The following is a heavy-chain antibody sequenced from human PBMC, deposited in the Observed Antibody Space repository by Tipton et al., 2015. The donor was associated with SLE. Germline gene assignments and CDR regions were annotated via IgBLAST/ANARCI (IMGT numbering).Heavy chain of an antibody. CDR1: GGSISSYY. D-gene: IGHD5-12*01. CDR3: ARLREELRWDSGSERPIAVDS. Sequence: GLVKPSETLSLTCTVSGGSISSYYWSWIRQPPGKGLEWIGSRHHGGSTNYNPALTSRVTISVDASRSQFSLKLRSVTAADTAVYYCARLREELRWDSGSERPIAVDSWGQGTLVTVSS. J-gene: IGHJ4*02. V-gene: IGHV4-59*08. CDR2: RHHGGST.